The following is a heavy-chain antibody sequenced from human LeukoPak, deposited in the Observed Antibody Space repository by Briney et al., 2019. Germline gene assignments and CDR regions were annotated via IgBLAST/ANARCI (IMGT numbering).Heavy chain of an antibody. D-gene: IGHD2/OR15-2a*01. CDR1: GYTFTGDQ. Sequence: ASVKVSCKASGYTFTGDQIYWLRQAPGQGLEWVGWIKPSSGDTLYEQKFQGRVTMTRDKSISSAYMELSSLRSDDTAVYYCTRKSAGFLTAWGQGTLVTVSS. J-gene: IGHJ5*02. V-gene: IGHV1-2*02. CDR2: IKPSSGDT. CDR3: TRKSAGFLTA.